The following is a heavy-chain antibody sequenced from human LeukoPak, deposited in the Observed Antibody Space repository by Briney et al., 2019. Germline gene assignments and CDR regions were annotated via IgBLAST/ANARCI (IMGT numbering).Heavy chain of an antibody. D-gene: IGHD4-17*01. Sequence: PSGTLSLTCAVSGAFITNSHWWSWARQPPGKGLGWIGEIYHSGTTNCNPSLKSRVTISVDKSKNQFSLKLSSVTAADTDVYYCATYFYGEYGSYYFDYWGQGTLVTVSS. CDR2: IYHSGTT. J-gene: IGHJ4*02. V-gene: IGHV4-4*02. CDR3: ATYFYGEYGSYYFDY. CDR1: GAFITNSHW.